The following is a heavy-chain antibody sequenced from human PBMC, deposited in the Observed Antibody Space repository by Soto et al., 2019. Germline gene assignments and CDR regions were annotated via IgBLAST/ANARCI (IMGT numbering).Heavy chain of an antibody. CDR1: GYTFTSYY. CDR2: INPSGGST. CDR3: ARGYYYGSSGYYPGAFDI. D-gene: IGHD3-22*01. V-gene: IGHV1-46*01. J-gene: IGHJ3*02. Sequence: VASVKVSCKASGYTFTSYYMHWVRQAPGQGLEWMGIINPSGGSTSYARKFQVRVTMTRATSTSTVYMELSSLRSEDTAVYYCARGYYYGSSGYYPGAFDIWGQGTMVTVSS.